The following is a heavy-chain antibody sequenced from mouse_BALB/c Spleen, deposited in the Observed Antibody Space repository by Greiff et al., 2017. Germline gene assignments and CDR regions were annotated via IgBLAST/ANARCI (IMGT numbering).Heavy chain of an antibody. CDR1: GYTFTSYV. D-gene: IGHD2-10*02. CDR2: INPYNDGT. V-gene: IGHV1-14*01. J-gene: IGHJ3*01. Sequence: EVQLQESGPELVKPGASVKMSCKASGYTFTSYVMHWVKQKPGQGLEWIGYINPYNDGTKYNEKFKGKATLTSDKSSSTAYMELSSLTSEDSAVYYCARSRYGNEAWFAYWGQGTLVTVSA. CDR3: ARSRYGNEAWFAY.